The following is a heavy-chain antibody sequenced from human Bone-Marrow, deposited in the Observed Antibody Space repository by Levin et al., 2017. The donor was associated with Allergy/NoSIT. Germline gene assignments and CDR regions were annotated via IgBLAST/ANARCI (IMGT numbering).Heavy chain of an antibody. CDR2: IYPSGST. D-gene: IGHD2-15*01. CDR1: GGSISPYY. Sequence: SQTLSLTCTVSGGSISPYYWTWIRQPPGKGLEWIGYIYPSGSTNYNPSLRSRVTISLDTSKNQFSLRLTSMTAADTAAYYCARDSPGPFGTFDIWGPGTMVNVYS. V-gene: IGHV4-59*01. CDR3: ARDSPGPFGTFDI. J-gene: IGHJ3*02.